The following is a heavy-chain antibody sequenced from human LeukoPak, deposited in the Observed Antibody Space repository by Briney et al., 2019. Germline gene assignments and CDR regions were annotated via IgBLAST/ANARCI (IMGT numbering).Heavy chain of an antibody. CDR1: GFTFSDYY. CDR2: ISSSGSTI. J-gene: IGHJ3*02. D-gene: IGHD5-24*01. V-gene: IGHV3-11*01. Sequence: GGSLRLSCAASGFTFSDYYMSWIRQAPGKGLEWVSYISSSGSTIYYADSVKGRFTISRDNSKNTLYLQMNSLRAEDTAVYYCARDGYNADAFDIWGQGTMVTVSS. CDR3: ARDGYNADAFDI.